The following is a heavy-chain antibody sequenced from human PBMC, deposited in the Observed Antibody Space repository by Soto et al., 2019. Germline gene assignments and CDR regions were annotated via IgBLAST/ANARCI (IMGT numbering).Heavy chain of an antibody. CDR3: ARDRSIAARVGSFDY. Sequence: QVQLVQSGAEVKKPGSSVKVSCKASGGTFSSYAISWVRQAPGQGLEWMGGIIPIFGTANYAQKFQGRVTITADESTSTAYMELSSLRSEDPAVYYCARDRSIAARVGSFDYWGQGTLVTVSS. CDR1: GGTFSSYA. J-gene: IGHJ4*02. D-gene: IGHD6-6*01. CDR2: IIPIFGTA. V-gene: IGHV1-69*01.